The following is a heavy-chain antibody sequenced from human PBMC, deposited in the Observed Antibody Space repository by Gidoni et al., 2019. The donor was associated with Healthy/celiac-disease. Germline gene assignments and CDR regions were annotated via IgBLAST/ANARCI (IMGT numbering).Heavy chain of an antibody. D-gene: IGHD4-17*01. V-gene: IGHV2-26*01. CDR2: IFSNDEK. J-gene: IGHJ5*02. Sequence: QVTLKESGPVLVQPTETLTLPCTVSGFSLSNARMGVSWIRQPPGKALEWLAHIFSNDEKSYRTALKSRLTIAKDTSKSQVVLTMTNMDPVDTATYYCARYNRDYGDATWFDPWGQGTLVTVSS. CDR3: ARYNRDYGDATWFDP. CDR1: GFSLSNARMG.